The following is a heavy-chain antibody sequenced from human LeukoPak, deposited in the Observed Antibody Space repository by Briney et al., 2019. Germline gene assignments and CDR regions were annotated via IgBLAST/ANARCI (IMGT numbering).Heavy chain of an antibody. J-gene: IGHJ4*02. V-gene: IGHV3-30-3*01. Sequence: GGSPRLSCAASGFTFSSYAMHWVRQAPGKGLEWVAVISYDGSNKYYADSVKGRFTIPRDNSKNTLYLQMNSLRAEDTAVYYCARDPMVRGVIGKFDYWGQGTLVTVSS. D-gene: IGHD3-10*01. CDR3: ARDPMVRGVIGKFDY. CDR2: ISYDGSNK. CDR1: GFTFSSYA.